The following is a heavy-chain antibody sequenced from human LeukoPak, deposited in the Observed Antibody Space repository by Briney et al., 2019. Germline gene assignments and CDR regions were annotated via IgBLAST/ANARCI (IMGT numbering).Heavy chain of an antibody. D-gene: IGHD3-3*01. CDR1: GGSISSGSYY. CDR2: IYTSGST. V-gene: IGHV4-61*02. CDR3: ARDGGAIFGVVTPRPLYYFDY. J-gene: IGHJ4*02. Sequence: SETLSLTCTVSGGSISSGSYYWSWIRQPAGKGLEWIGRIYTSGSTNYNPSLKSRVTISVDTSKNQFSLKLSSVTAADTAVYYCARDGGAIFGVVTPRPLYYFDYWGQGTLVTVSS.